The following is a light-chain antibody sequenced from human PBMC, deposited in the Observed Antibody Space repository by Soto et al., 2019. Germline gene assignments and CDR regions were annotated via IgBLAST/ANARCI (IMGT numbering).Light chain of an antibody. CDR1: QSINSN. V-gene: IGKV3-15*01. CDR2: GAS. CDR3: QHYNNRPTWT. Sequence: IVMTQSPATLSVSPGERATLSYRASQSINSNLDGYHQKFGQAPRLLIYGASTRATGVPARFSGSGSGREFTLPITSLQTEDFAVYYCQHYNNRPTWTFGQGTNVEI. J-gene: IGKJ1*01.